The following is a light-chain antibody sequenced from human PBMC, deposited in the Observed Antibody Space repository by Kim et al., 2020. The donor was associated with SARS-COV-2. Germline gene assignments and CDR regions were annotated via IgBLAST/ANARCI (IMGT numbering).Light chain of an antibody. Sequence: VSTGQTARITGAGDKLGDKYACWYQQKPGQSSVLVIYQDTKRPSGIPERFSGSNSGNTATLTISGTQAMDEADYYCQTWDSITVVFGGGTQLTVL. CDR3: QTWDSITVV. CDR1: KLGDKY. V-gene: IGLV3-1*01. CDR2: QDT. J-gene: IGLJ2*01.